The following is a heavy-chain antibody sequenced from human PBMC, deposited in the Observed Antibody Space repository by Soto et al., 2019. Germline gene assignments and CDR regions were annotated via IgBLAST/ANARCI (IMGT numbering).Heavy chain of an antibody. CDR3: AGFWEWLSGLDY. CDR1: GYTFTSYG. J-gene: IGHJ4*02. Sequence: GASVKVSCKASGYTFTSYGISWVRQAPGQGLEWMGFISAFIVNTSYAQKLQVRVTLTTDTSTSTPYLELRGLISYDTAVYYGAGFWEWLSGLDYWGQGTLVTVSS. V-gene: IGHV1-18*01. D-gene: IGHD3-3*01. CDR2: ISAFIVNT.